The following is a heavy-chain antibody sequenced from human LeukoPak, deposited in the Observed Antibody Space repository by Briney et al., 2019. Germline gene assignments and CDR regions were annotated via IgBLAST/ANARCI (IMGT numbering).Heavy chain of an antibody. J-gene: IGHJ5*02. CDR1: GFTFSNAW. V-gene: IGHV3-15*01. CDR3: TTADVVPPPLHNWNWFDP. D-gene: IGHD1-20*01. Sequence: GGSLRLSCAASGFTFSNAWMSWVRQAPGKGLEWVGRIKSKTDGGTTDYAAPVKGRFTISRDESKNTLYLQMNSLKTEDTAVYYCTTADVVPPPLHNWNWFDPWGQGTLVTVSS. CDR2: IKSKTDGGTT.